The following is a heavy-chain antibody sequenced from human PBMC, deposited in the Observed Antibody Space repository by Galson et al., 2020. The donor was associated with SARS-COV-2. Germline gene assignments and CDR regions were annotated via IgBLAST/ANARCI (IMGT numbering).Heavy chain of an antibody. CDR2: ISSNGATS. CDR3: LSYSSTRQNY. CDR1: GFIFSDYA. V-gene: IGHV3-64D*06. Sequence: GESLKISCSASGFIFSDYAMHWLRQAPGKGQEYVSAISSNGATSFYADSVNGRFTMSRDNSKNMFYLQMTALRLEDTAFYYCLSYSSTRQNYW. D-gene: IGHD2-2*01. J-gene: IGHJ4*01.